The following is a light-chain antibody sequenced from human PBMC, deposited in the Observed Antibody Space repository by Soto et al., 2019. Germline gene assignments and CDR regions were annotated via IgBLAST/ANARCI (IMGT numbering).Light chain of an antibody. V-gene: IGLV2-11*01. CDR2: DVS. CDR3: YSYAGISNV. Sequence: QSVLTQPRSVSGSPGQSVTFSCAGTSNDVGGYNYVSWYQQHPGKATKLMIYDVSQRPSVVPYRFSGSKSGNTASLIISGLQAGDEADDYCYSYAGISNVFGTGTRVTVL. CDR1: SNDVGGYNY. J-gene: IGLJ1*01.